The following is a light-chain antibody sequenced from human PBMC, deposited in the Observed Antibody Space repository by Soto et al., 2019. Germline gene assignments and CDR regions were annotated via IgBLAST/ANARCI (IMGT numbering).Light chain of an antibody. CDR2: EGN. CDR3: CSYAGRSTVI. J-gene: IGLJ2*01. V-gene: IGLV2-23*01. CDR1: TGDIGTYNL. Sequence: QSALTQPASVYGSPGQSITISCTGTTGDIGTYNLVSWYQQHPGRAPKLIIFEGNKRPSGVSNRFSASKSGNTASLAVSGLQAEDEAEYHCCSYAGRSTVICGGGTKLTVL.